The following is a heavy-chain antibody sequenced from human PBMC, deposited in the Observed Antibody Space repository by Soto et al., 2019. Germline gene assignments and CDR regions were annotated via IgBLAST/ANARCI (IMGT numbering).Heavy chain of an antibody. V-gene: IGHV1-46*01. D-gene: IGHD3-10*01. CDR1: GGTFTSYY. Sequence: SVKVSCKASGGTFTSYYMHWVRQAPGQGLEWMGIINPSGGSTSYAQKFQGRVTMTRDTSTSTVYMELSSLRSEDTAVYYCASWYYGSGSSPNGPDYYYYGMDVWGQGTTVTVSS. J-gene: IGHJ6*02. CDR3: ASWYYGSGSSPNGPDYYYYGMDV. CDR2: INPSGGST.